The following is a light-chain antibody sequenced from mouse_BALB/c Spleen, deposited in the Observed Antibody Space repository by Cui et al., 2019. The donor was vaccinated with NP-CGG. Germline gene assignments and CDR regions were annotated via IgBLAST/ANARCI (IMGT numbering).Light chain of an antibody. CDR3: ALWYSNHWV. CDR2: GTN. V-gene: IGLV1*01. CDR1: TGAVTSSNY. J-gene: IGLJ1*01. Sequence: QAVVTAESTLTTSPGDKVTLTCRPSTGAVTSSNYANWVQEEPDHLFTGLIGGTNNRAPGVPARFSGSLIGDKAALTITGAQTEDEAVYFCALWYSNHWVFGGGTKLTVL.